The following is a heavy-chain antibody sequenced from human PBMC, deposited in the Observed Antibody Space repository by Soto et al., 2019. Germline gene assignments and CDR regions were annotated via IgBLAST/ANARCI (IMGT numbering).Heavy chain of an antibody. CDR1: GFSLSTSGVG. D-gene: IGHD2-15*01. CDR3: AYLPCTGGSCYWFSFSGMDV. J-gene: IGHJ6*02. CDR2: IYWDDDK. V-gene: IGHV2-5*02. Sequence: QITLKESGPSLENPTQTLTLTCTFSGFSLSTSGVGVAWIRQPPGKALEWLALIYWDDDKRYRPSLESRLTITKAPAKNQVVPTMTNMDSVDTATYYCAYLPCTGGSCYWFSFSGMDVWGQGTTVTVSS.